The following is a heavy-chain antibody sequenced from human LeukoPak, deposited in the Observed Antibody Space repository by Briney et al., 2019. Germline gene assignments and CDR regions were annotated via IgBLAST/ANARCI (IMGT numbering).Heavy chain of an antibody. D-gene: IGHD1-7*01. CDR1: GYTFTSYG. V-gene: IGHV1-18*01. CDR2: ISAYNGNT. J-gene: IGHJ4*02. CDR3: ARSPHILELRDFDY. Sequence: GASVKVSCKASGYTFTSYGISWVRQAPGQGREWMGWISAYNGNTNYAQKLQGRVTMTTDTSTSTAYMELRSRRSDDTAVYYCARSPHILELRDFDYWGQGTLVTVSS.